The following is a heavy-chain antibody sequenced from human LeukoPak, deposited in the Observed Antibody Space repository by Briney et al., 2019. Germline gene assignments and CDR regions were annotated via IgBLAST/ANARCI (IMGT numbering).Heavy chain of an antibody. CDR3: ARSTGNGYNSDAFYI. CDR2: IYHSGNT. CDR1: GGSIRSSNW. J-gene: IGHJ3*02. Sequence: SGTLSLTCAVSGGSIRSSNWWSWVRQPPGKGLEWIGEIYHSGNTNYNPSLKSRVTISVDKSKNQFSLKVSSVTAADTAVYYCARSTGNGYNSDAFYIWGKGKMVTVSS. V-gene: IGHV4-4*02. D-gene: IGHD5-24*01.